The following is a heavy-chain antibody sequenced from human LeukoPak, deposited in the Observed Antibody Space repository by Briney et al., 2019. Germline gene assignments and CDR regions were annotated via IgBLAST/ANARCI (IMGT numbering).Heavy chain of an antibody. CDR1: GASFSGYH. V-gene: IGHV4-34*01. CDR3: ARYLTIADAFDI. Sequence: PSETLSLTCGVSGASFSGYHWTWIRQPPGKGLEWIGEINDSESTTYNPSLKSRVTMSVDTSKKQFSLKLSSVTAADTAVYYCARYLTIADAFDIWGQGTMVTVSS. D-gene: IGHD4-11*01. CDR2: INDSEST. J-gene: IGHJ3*02.